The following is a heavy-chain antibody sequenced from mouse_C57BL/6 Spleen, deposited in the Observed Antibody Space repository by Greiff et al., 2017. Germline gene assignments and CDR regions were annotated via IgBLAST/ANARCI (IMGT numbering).Heavy chain of an antibody. CDR1: GYTFTSYW. V-gene: IGHV1-64*01. D-gene: IGHD2-4*01. J-gene: IGHJ2*01. CDR3: ARTYYDYSFDY. Sequence: QVQLKQPGAELVKPGASVKLSCKASGYTFTSYWMHWVKQRPGQGLEWIGMIHPNSGSTNYNEKFKSKATLTVDKSSSTAYMQLSSLTSEDSAVYYCARTYYDYSFDYWGQGTTLTVSS. CDR2: IHPNSGST.